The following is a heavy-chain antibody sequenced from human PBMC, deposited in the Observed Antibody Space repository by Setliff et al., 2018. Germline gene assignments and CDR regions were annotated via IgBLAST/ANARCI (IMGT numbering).Heavy chain of an antibody. D-gene: IGHD1-1*01. CDR1: DDSISSRHYY. CDR3: ARGAHTGHLDS. J-gene: IGHJ4*02. V-gene: IGHV4-61*09. Sequence: SETLSLTCTVSDDSISSRHYYWSWIRQPAGKGLEWLGQIYTSWSTNYNPSLKGRATISVDNSKNQFSLNLNSVTVADTAVYFCARGAHTGHLDSWGQGTLVTVSS. CDR2: IYTSWST.